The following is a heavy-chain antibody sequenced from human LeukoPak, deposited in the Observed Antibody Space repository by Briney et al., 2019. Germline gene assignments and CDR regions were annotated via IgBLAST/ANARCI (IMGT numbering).Heavy chain of an antibody. Sequence: PSETLSLTCAVSGGSIISDGYSWNWIRQPPGKGLEWNGYIYHSGSTYYSPSLKSRVTISVDTSKNRFSLRLNSVTAADTAVYYCARHRIAAADDAFDIWGQGTMVAVSS. CDR3: ARHRIAAADDAFDI. D-gene: IGHD6-13*01. CDR1: GGSIISDGYS. J-gene: IGHJ3*02. CDR2: IYHSGST. V-gene: IGHV4-30-2*03.